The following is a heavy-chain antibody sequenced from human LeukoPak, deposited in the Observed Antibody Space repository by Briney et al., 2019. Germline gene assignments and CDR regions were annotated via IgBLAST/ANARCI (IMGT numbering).Heavy chain of an antibody. D-gene: IGHD3-10*01. CDR2: IRSKADNYAT. V-gene: IGHV3-73*01. J-gene: IGHJ4*02. Sequence: ESGGSLRLSCAASGFTFSGSSLHWVRQASGKGLDWVGRIRSKADNYATTYAASVKGRFTISRDNSKNTLYLQMNSLGAEDTAVYYCAKEMGHSPHSSGTYWSDGGVGLDYWGQGTLVTVSS. CDR1: GFTFSGSS. CDR3: AKEMGHSPHSSGTYWSDGGVGLDY.